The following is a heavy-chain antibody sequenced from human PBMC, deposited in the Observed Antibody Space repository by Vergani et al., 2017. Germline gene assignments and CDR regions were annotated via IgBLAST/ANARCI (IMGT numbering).Heavy chain of an antibody. V-gene: IGHV3-21*01. CDR3: ARDREYYDVWSGYGRVDAFDI. J-gene: IGHJ3*02. Sequence: EVQLVESGGGLVKPGGSLRLSCAASGFTFSSYSMNWVRQAPGKGLEWVSSISSSSSYIYYADSVKGRFTISRDNAKNSLYLQMNSLRAEDTAVYYCARDREYYDVWSGYGRVDAFDIWGQGTMVTVSS. D-gene: IGHD3-3*01. CDR2: ISSSSSYI. CDR1: GFTFSSYS.